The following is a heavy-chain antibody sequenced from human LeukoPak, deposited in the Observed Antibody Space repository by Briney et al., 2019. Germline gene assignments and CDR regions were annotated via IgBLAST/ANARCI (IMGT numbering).Heavy chain of an antibody. CDR3: ARGSRGTVVVAASAFDI. V-gene: IGHV4-38-2*02. CDR2: IYHSGST. J-gene: IGHJ3*02. Sequence: PSETLSLTCTVSGYSISSGYYWGWIRQPPVKGLEWIGSIYHSGSTYYNPSLKSRVTISVDTSKNQFSLKLSSVSAADTAVYYCARGSRGTVVVAASAFDIWGQGTFLTVSS. CDR1: GYSISSGYY. D-gene: IGHD2-15*01.